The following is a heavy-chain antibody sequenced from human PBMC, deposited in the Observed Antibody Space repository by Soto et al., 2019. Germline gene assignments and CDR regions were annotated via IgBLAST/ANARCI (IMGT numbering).Heavy chain of an antibody. V-gene: IGHV4-59*01. J-gene: IGHJ5*02. CDR1: GDSSSTYY. D-gene: IGHD2-8*02. CDR2: INYSWGS. Sequence: QVQLQESGPGLVKSSETLSLTCSVSGDSSSTYYWGWIRQPPGKGLEWIGYINYSWGSNHNPSLKSRLSISVDASTNQVSLKLTSVTAADTAVYYCARSYCADSVSCNWFDPWGQGTLVVVSS. CDR3: ARSYCADSVSCNWFDP.